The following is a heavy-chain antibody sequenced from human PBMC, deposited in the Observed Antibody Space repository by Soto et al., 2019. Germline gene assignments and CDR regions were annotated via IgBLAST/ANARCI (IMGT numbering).Heavy chain of an antibody. Sequence: PGGSLRLSCAASGFTFISYAMSWVRQTPGKGLVWVSVISGSGGTIYYADSVKGRFAISRDNFKDTLYLQMDSLRAEDTAVYYCAREGSDTSGYYHFDYWGQGTLVPVSS. V-gene: IGHV3-23*01. J-gene: IGHJ4*02. CDR3: AREGSDTSGYYHFDY. D-gene: IGHD3-22*01. CDR2: ISGSGGTI. CDR1: GFTFISYA.